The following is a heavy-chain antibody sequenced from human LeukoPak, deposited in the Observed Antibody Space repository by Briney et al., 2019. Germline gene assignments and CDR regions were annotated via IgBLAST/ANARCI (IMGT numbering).Heavy chain of an antibody. D-gene: IGHD3-22*01. Sequence: SQTLSLTCTVSGGSISSGGYYWSWIRQHPGKGLEWIGYIYYSGSTYYNPSLKSRVTISVDTSKNQFSLKLSSVTAADTAVYYCARDRLSSSGYYFDYWGQGTLVTVSP. CDR2: IYYSGST. V-gene: IGHV4-31*03. J-gene: IGHJ4*02. CDR3: ARDRLSSSGYYFDY. CDR1: GGSISSGGYY.